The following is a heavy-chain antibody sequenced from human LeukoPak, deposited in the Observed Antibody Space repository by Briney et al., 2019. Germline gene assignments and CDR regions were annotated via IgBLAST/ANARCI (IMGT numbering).Heavy chain of an antibody. CDR1: GFTFSRYS. CDR2: ISSSSSYI. D-gene: IGHD3-10*01. J-gene: IGHJ3*02. V-gene: IGHV3-21*01. CDR3: ARDGPAMVRGVSDAFDI. Sequence: KTGGSLRLSCAASGFTFSRYSMNWVRQAPGKGLEWVSSISSSSSYIYYADSVKGRFTISRDNAKNSLYLQMNRLRAEDTAVYYCARDGPAMVRGVSDAFDIWGQGTMVTVSS.